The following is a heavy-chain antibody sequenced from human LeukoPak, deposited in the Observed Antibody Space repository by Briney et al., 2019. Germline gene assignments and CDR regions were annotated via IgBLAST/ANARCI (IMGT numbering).Heavy chain of an antibody. CDR3: ARWGLYCSGGSCYPNYYYYYMDV. CDR1: GYTFTGYY. V-gene: IGHV1-2*02. J-gene: IGHJ6*03. CDR2: INPNSGGT. D-gene: IGHD2-15*01. Sequence: ASVKVSCKASGYTFTGYYMHWVRQAPGQGLEWMGWINPNSGGTNYAQKFQGRVTMTRDTSISTAYMELSRLRSDDTAVYYCARWGLYCSGGSCYPNYYYYYMDVWGKGTTVTVCS.